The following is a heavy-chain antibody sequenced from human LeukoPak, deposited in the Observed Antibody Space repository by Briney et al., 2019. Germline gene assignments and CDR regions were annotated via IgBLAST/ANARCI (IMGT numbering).Heavy chain of an antibody. J-gene: IGHJ4*02. CDR2: INTDGTTT. CDR3: TRDYCTGDSCFSGPGY. D-gene: IGHD2-15*01. CDR1: GFTFSSYW. Sequence: PGGSLRLSCAASGFTFSSYWMNWVRRVPGKGLVWVSRINTDGTTTNYADSVQGRFTVSRDNAKSTLYLQMNSLRAEDTAVYFCTRDYCTGDSCFSGPGYWGQGTQVTVSS. V-gene: IGHV3-74*01.